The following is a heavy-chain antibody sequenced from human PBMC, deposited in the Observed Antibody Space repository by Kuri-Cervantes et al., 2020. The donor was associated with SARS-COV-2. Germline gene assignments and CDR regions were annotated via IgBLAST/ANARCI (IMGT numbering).Heavy chain of an antibody. CDR1: GFTFSSYG. CDR2: ISYDGSNK. V-gene: IGHV3-30*18. D-gene: IGHD4-17*01. Sequence: GESLKISCAASGFTFSSYGMHWVRQAPGKGLEWVAVISYDGSNKYYADSVKGRFTISGDNSKNTLYLQMNSLRAEDTAVYYCAKPYGDYFGPNDYWGQGTLVTVSS. J-gene: IGHJ4*02. CDR3: AKPYGDYFGPNDY.